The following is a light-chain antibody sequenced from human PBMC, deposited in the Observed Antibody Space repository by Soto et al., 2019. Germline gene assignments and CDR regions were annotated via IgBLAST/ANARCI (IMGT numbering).Light chain of an antibody. V-gene: IGKV1-5*01. CDR2: DAS. Sequence: DIPMTQSPSTLSASVGDRVTITCRASQTISSWLAWYQQKPGKAPKLLISDASSLDSGVPSRFSGRGSGTEFTLTISSLQPDDFATYYCQQYNTPMYTFGQGTKLEIK. J-gene: IGKJ2*01. CDR3: QQYNTPMYT. CDR1: QTISSW.